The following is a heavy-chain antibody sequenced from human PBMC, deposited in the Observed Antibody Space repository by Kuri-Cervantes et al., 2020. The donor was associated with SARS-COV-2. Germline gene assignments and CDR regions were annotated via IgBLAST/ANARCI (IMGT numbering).Heavy chain of an antibody. CDR3: ARPYCTTTTCYDGTFDS. Sequence: SVKVSCKASGGTFSSYSVNWVRQAPGQGLEWMGRIIPTFDTATYAQKFQGRVIFTADKSTNTAYMELSSLRSEDTAVYYCARPYCTTTTCYDGTFDSWGQGTLVTVSS. J-gene: IGHJ4*02. D-gene: IGHD2-2*01. CDR2: IIPTFDTA. V-gene: IGHV1-69*06. CDR1: GGTFSSYS.